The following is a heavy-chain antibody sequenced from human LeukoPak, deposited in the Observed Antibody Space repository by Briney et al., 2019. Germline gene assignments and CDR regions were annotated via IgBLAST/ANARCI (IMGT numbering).Heavy chain of an antibody. CDR2: IVPIFGTA. Sequence: ASVKVSCKASEGTFSSYAISWVRQAPGQGLEWMGGIVPIFGTANYAQKFQGRVTITADESTSTAYMELSSLRYEDTAVYCCASCGGDCLFGFDPWGQGTLVTVSS. V-gene: IGHV1-69*13. CDR3: ASCGGDCLFGFDP. CDR1: EGTFSSYA. J-gene: IGHJ5*02. D-gene: IGHD2-21*01.